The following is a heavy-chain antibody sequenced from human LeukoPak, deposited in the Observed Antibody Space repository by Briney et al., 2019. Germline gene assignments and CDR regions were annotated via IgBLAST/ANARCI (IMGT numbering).Heavy chain of an antibody. Sequence: GGSLRLPCAASGFTFSSYAMSWVRQAPGKGLEWVSAISGSGGSTYYADSVKGRFTISRDNSKNTLYLQMNSLRAEDTAVYYCAKVIVVVPAAIPYFDYWGQGTLATVSS. V-gene: IGHV3-23*01. CDR2: ISGSGGST. J-gene: IGHJ4*02. CDR3: AKVIVVVPAAIPYFDY. D-gene: IGHD2-2*02. CDR1: GFTFSSYA.